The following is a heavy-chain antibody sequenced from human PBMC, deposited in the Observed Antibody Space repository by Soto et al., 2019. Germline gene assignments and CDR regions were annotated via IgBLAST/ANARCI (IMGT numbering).Heavy chain of an antibody. D-gene: IGHD1-1*01. Sequence: QEQLVQSGGGVVQHGRSLRLSCAASGFKFNSYGMHWVRQAPGKGLEWVAVIRYDGSDTSYGDSVKGRFTISRDNSKNTLHLEMRSLRVDDTAVYYCARERFGGTEGTNWRDPWGQGSLVTVS. J-gene: IGHJ5*02. CDR2: IRYDGSDT. CDR3: ARERFGGTEGTNWRDP. V-gene: IGHV3-33*01. CDR1: GFKFNSYG.